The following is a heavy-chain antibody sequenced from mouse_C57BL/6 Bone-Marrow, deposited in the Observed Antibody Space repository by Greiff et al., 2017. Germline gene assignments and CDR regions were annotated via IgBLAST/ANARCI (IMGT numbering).Heavy chain of an antibody. CDR3: TRSTVEATDY. CDR2: IDPETGGT. D-gene: IGHD1-1*01. Sequence: QVQLQQSGAELVRPGASVTLSCKASGYTFTDYEMHWVKQTPVHGLEWIGAIDPETGGTAYNQKFKGKAILTADKSSSTAYMELRSLTSEDSAVYYCTRSTVEATDYWGQGTTLTVSS. CDR1: GYTFTDYE. J-gene: IGHJ2*01. V-gene: IGHV1-15*01.